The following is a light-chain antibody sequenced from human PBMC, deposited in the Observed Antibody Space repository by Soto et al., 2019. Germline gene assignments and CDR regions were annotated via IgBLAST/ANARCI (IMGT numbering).Light chain of an antibody. J-gene: IGKJ1*01. V-gene: IGKV1-39*01. CDR3: QQSYSTPRT. CDR1: QSISSY. Sequence: DIQMTHAPSSLSASVLYRVTITFLASQSISSYLNWYQQKPGKAPKLLIYAASSLQSGVPSRFSGSGSGTDFTLTISSLQPEDFATYYCQQSYSTPRTFGQGTKVDIK. CDR2: AAS.